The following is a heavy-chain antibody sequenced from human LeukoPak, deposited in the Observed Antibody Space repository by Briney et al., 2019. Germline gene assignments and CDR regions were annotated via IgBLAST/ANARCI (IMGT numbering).Heavy chain of an antibody. D-gene: IGHD2-8*01. Sequence: ASVKVSCKASGGTFSSYAISWVRQAPGQGLEWMGRIIPIFGTANYAQKFQGRVTITTDESTSTAYMELSSLRSEDTTVYYCARDRYCTNGVCYQYYWGQGTLVTVSS. CDR1: GGTFSSYA. CDR3: ARDRYCTNGVCYQYY. J-gene: IGHJ4*02. CDR2: IIPIFGTA. V-gene: IGHV1-69*05.